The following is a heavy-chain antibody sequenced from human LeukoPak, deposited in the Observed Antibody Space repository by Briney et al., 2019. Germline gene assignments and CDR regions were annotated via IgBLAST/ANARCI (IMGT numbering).Heavy chain of an antibody. CDR1: GYTFTDYD. V-gene: IGHV1-18*01. D-gene: IGHD3-10*01. CDR3: ARNGRVRRVVKDLFEY. CDR2: VSPYNGNT. Sequence: ASVNVSCKPSGYTFTDYDITWVRQAPGQGLEWMGRVSPYNGNTYYSQRFQDRVTITKDTSTGTAYMVLRNLRTDDTAMYYCARNGRVRRVVKDLFEYWGQGTLVAVSS. J-gene: IGHJ4*02.